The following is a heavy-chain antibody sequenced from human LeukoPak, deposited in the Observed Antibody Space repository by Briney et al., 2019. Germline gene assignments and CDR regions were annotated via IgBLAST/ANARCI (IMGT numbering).Heavy chain of an antibody. Sequence: GGSLRLSCAASGFTVSSNYMSWVRQAPGKGLEWVSVIYSGGSTYYADSVKGRFTISRDNSKNTLYLQRNSLRAEDTAVYYCARTTPGYSSSWYGPDAFDIWGQGTMVTVSS. CDR1: GFTVSSNY. CDR3: ARTTPGYSSSWYGPDAFDI. V-gene: IGHV3-53*01. CDR2: IYSGGST. D-gene: IGHD6-13*01. J-gene: IGHJ3*02.